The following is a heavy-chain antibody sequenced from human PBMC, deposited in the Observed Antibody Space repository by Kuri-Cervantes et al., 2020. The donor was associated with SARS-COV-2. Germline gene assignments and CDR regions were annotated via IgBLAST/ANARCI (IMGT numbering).Heavy chain of an antibody. Sequence: GSLRLSCAVYGGSFSGYYWSWIRQPPGKGLEWIGEINHSGSTNYNPSLKSRVTISVDTSKNQFPLKLSSVTAADTAVYYCARGRIAAAGKTFDYWGQGTLVTVSS. CDR1: GGSFSGYY. CDR3: ARGRIAAAGKTFDY. J-gene: IGHJ4*02. V-gene: IGHV4-34*01. D-gene: IGHD6-13*01. CDR2: INHSGST.